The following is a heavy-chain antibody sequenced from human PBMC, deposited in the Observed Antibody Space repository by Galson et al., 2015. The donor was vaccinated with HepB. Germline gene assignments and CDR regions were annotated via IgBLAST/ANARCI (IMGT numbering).Heavy chain of an antibody. J-gene: IGHJ1*01. V-gene: IGHV3-21*04. CDR3: AKEAVGGSLGDLQH. CDR2: ITSSGSST. Sequence: SLRLSCAASGFTFSSFSMNWVRQAPGKGLEWVSSITSSGSSTYYADSAKGRFTISRDNSKNTLFLQIHSLRAEDTAVYYCAKEAVGGSLGDLQHWGQGTLVTVSS. CDR1: GFTFSSFS. D-gene: IGHD6-19*01.